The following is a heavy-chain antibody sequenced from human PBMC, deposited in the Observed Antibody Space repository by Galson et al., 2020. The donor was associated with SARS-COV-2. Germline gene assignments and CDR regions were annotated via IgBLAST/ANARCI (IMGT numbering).Heavy chain of an antibody. CDR2: IIPIFGTA. V-gene: IGHV1-69*13. CDR1: GGTFSSYA. D-gene: IGHD3-22*01. CDR3: ARATYYYDSSGYYPLDY. J-gene: IGHJ4*02. Sequence: SVKVSCKASGGTFSSYAISWVRQAPGQGLEWMGGIIPIFGTANYAQKFQGRVTITADESTSTAYMELSSLRSEDTAVYYCARATYYYDSSGYYPLDYWGQGTLVTVSS.